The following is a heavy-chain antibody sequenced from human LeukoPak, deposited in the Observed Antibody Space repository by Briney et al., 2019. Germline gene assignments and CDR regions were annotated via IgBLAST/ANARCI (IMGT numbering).Heavy chain of an antibody. CDR1: GGSFSGYY. J-gene: IGHJ4*02. D-gene: IGHD3-22*01. V-gene: IGHV4-34*01. CDR2: INHGGST. CDR3: ARVPYYYDSSGYLGYFDY. Sequence: SETLSLTCAVYGGSFSGYYWSWIRQPPGKGLEWIGEINHGGSTNYNPSLKSRVTISVDTSKNQFSLKLSSVTAADTAVYYCARVPYYYDSSGYLGYFDYWGQGTLVTVSS.